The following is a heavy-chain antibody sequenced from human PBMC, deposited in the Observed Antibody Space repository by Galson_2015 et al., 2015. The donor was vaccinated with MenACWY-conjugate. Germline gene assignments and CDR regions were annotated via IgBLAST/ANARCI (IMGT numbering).Heavy chain of an antibody. J-gene: IGHJ4*02. V-gene: IGHV3-15*01. CDR2: IKSKTHSGTP. D-gene: IGHD2/OR15-2a*01. CDR1: GFTFSNAW. Sequence: RLSFAASGFTFSNAWMTWVRQAPGTGLEWVGRIKSKTHSGTPDYAAPVNGRFTISRDDSRNTVYLEMNGLKAEDTGLYYCTTDYFGQYFFDSWGQGTPVTVSS. CDR3: TTDYFGQYFFDS.